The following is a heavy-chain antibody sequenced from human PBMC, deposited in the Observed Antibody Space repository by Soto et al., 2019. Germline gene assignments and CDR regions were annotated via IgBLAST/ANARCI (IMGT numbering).Heavy chain of an antibody. CDR1: GFTFSSFE. Sequence: LRLSCAASGFTFSSFEMNWVRQAPGKGLEWGSYISNSGSTIYYSDSVKGRFTIARGTAKNSLYLQMNSLRAEDTAVYYCAREAGFYFDYLGQGTLVTVSS. V-gene: IGHV3-48*03. CDR3: AREAGFYFDY. D-gene: IGHD6-19*01. CDR2: ISNSGSTI. J-gene: IGHJ4*02.